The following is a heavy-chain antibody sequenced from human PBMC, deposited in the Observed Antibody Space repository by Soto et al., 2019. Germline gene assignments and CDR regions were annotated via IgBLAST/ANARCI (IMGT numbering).Heavy chain of an antibody. D-gene: IGHD3-10*01. CDR2: IHHSGST. CDR3: VRGVLS. J-gene: IGHJ1*01. CDR1: HASISTGCYY. Sequence: TLSLTCNITHASISTGCYYWTWIRQHPGKGLEWIGNIHHSGSTFYNPSLKSRVSISVDTSKNQFSLKLSSVTAADTAVYFCVRGVLSWGQGTLVTVS. V-gene: IGHV4-31*03.